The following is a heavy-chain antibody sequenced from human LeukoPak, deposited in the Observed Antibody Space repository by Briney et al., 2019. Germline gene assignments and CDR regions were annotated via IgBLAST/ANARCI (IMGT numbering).Heavy chain of an antibody. CDR2: IYYSGRT. Sequence: SETLSLTCTVSGGSISSFYWTWIRQPPGKGLEWIGYIYYSGRTYYNPSLKSRVTISLDRSKNQFSLKLSSVTAADTAVYFCARGYGDNSGAFDIWGQGTLVTVSS. CDR1: GGSISSFY. V-gene: IGHV4-59*12. CDR3: ARGYGDNSGAFDI. D-gene: IGHD4-23*01. J-gene: IGHJ3*02.